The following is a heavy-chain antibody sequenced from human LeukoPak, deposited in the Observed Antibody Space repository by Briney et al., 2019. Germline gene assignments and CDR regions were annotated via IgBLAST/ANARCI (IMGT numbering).Heavy chain of an antibody. V-gene: IGHV4-59*01. CDR2: IYYSGST. D-gene: IGHD3-22*01. CDR1: GGSISSYY. CDR3: ASYAYYDSSGYYGAFDI. J-gene: IGHJ3*02. Sequence: SETLSLTCTVSGGSISSYYWSWIRQPPGKGLEWIGYIYYSGSTNYYPSLKSRVTISVDTSKNQFSLKLSSVTAADTAVYYCASYAYYDSSGYYGAFDIWGQGTMVTVSS.